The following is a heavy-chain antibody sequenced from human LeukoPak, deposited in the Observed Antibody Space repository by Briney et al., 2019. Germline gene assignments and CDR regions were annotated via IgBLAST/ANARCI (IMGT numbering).Heavy chain of an antibody. CDR2: ISSSASII. Sequence: GGSLRLSCAASGFTFSSYAMNWVRQAPGKGLEWVSYISSSASIIYYADSVKGRFTISRDNAKNSLYLQMNSLRAEDTAVYYCARAVGATVYFDYWGQGTLVTVSS. D-gene: IGHD1-26*01. CDR1: GFTFSSYA. V-gene: IGHV3-48*03. J-gene: IGHJ4*02. CDR3: ARAVGATVYFDY.